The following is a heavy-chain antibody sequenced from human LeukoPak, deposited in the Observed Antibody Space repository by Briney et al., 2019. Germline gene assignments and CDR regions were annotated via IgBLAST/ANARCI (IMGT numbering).Heavy chain of an antibody. V-gene: IGHV4-39*07. D-gene: IGHD4-17*01. CDR1: GGSISSNSYY. CDR3: ARVVEDYGDYVPYYYYYYMDV. J-gene: IGHJ6*03. Sequence: SETLSLTCAVSGGSISSNSYYWGWIRQPPGKGLEWIGSIYYSGSTNYNPSLKSRVTISVDTSKNQFSLKLSSVTAADTAVYYCARVVEDYGDYVPYYYYYYMDVWGKGTTVTVSS. CDR2: IYYSGST.